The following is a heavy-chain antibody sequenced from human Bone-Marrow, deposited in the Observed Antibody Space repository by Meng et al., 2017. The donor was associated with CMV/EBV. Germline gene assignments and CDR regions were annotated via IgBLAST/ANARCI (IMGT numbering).Heavy chain of an antibody. Sequence: GESLKISCAASGFTFSRNDMHWVRQAPGKGLEWVAFIRYDGSNKYYADSVKGRFTISRDNSKNTLYLQMNSLRAEDTAVYYCAKGGAVAGPRGWFDPWGQGTLVTVSS. V-gene: IGHV3-30*02. J-gene: IGHJ5*02. CDR1: GFTFSRND. CDR3: AKGGAVAGPRGWFDP. CDR2: IRYDGSNK. D-gene: IGHD6-19*01.